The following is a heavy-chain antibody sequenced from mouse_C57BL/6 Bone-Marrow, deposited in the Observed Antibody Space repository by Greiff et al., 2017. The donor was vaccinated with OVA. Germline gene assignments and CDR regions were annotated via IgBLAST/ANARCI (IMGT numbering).Heavy chain of an antibody. J-gene: IGHJ3*01. CDR3: ARPLYYYGSRGFAY. CDR2: IDPSDSYT. V-gene: IGHV1-69*01. D-gene: IGHD1-1*01. Sequence: VQLQQPGAELVMPGASVKLSCKASGYTFTSYWMHWVKQRPGQGLEWIGEIDPSDSYTNYNQKFKGKSTLTVDKSSSTAYMQLISLTSEDSAVYYCARPLYYYGSRGFAYWGQGTLVTVSA. CDR1: GYTFTSYW.